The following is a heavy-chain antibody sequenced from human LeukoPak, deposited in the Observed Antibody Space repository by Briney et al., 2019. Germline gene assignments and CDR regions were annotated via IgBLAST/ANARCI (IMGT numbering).Heavy chain of an antibody. Sequence: ASVKVSCKASGYTFTGYYMHWVRQAPGQGLEWMGWINPNSGGTNYAQKFQGMVTMTRDTSISTAYMELSRLRSDDTAVYYCARDFRAAMVSDWFDPWGQGTLVTVSS. CDR3: ARDFRAAMVSDWFDP. CDR2: INPNSGGT. CDR1: GYTFTGYY. V-gene: IGHV1-2*02. J-gene: IGHJ5*02. D-gene: IGHD5-18*01.